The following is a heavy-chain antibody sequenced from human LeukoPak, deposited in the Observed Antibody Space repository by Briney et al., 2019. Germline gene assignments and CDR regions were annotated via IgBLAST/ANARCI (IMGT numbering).Heavy chain of an antibody. CDR1: GSSFTSYW. CDR2: IYPGDSDT. D-gene: IGHD3-10*01. Sequence: PGESLKISCKGSGSSFTSYWVGWVRRLPGKGLEWMGIIYPGDSDTRSSPSFQGQVTISADKSISTAYLQWSSLKASDTAIYYCARHAGDYIYGSGYHYYYYMDVWGKGTTVTVSS. J-gene: IGHJ6*03. V-gene: IGHV5-51*01. CDR3: ARHAGDYIYGSGYHYYYYMDV.